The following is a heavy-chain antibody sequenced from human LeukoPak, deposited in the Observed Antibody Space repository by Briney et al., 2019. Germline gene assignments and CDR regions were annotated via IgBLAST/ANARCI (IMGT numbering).Heavy chain of an antibody. V-gene: IGHV4-30-4*08. CDR1: GGSISSGGYY. D-gene: IGHD4-23*01. CDR3: ARDPNDYGGFDY. CDR2: IYYSGST. Sequence: SETLSLTCTVSGGSISSGGYYWTWIRQPPGKGLEWIGYIYYSGSTYYNPSLKSRVIISVDTSKNQFSLKLSSVTAADTAVYYCARDPNDYGGFDYWGQGTLVTVSS. J-gene: IGHJ4*02.